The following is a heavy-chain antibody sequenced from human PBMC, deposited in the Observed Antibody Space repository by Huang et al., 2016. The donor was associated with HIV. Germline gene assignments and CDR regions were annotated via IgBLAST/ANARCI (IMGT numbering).Heavy chain of an antibody. D-gene: IGHD3-22*01. CDR3: ASGYYRY. J-gene: IGHJ4*02. Sequence: QVQLVESGGGVVQPGWSLRLSCAASGFTFSSYAMTWVRQDPGKGLEWGACISYDGSNKYDADSVKGRFTSSRDNSNNTLYLQMNSLRAEDTAVYYCASGYYRYWGQGTLVTVSS. CDR1: GFTFSSYA. V-gene: IGHV3-30-3*01. CDR2: ISYDGSNK.